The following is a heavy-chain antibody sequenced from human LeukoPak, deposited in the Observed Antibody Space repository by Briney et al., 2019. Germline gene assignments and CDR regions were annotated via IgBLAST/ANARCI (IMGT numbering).Heavy chain of an antibody. CDR2: IIPIFGTA. V-gene: IGHV1-69*13. CDR3: ARGPDYYGSGSYYFDY. J-gene: IGHJ4*02. Sequence: ASVKVSCKASGYTFTSYGITWLRQAPGQGLEWMGGIIPIFGTANYAQKFQGRVTITADESTSTAYMELSSLRSEDTAVYYCARGPDYYGSGSYYFDYWGQGTLVTVSS. CDR1: GYTFTSYG. D-gene: IGHD3-10*01.